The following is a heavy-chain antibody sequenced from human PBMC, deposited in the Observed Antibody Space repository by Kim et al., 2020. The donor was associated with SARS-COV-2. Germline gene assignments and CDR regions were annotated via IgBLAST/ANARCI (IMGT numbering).Heavy chain of an antibody. J-gene: IGHJ6*02. Sequence: GGTNSAPKLQGRVTMTRDTSISTAYMEVSRLRSDDTAVYYCARDSSGMDVWGQGTTVTVSS. V-gene: IGHV1-2*02. CDR3: ARDSSGMDV. D-gene: IGHD2-2*01. CDR2: GGT.